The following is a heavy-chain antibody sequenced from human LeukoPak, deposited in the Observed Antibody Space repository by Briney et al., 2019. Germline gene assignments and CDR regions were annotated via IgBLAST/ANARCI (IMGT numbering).Heavy chain of an antibody. J-gene: IGHJ4*02. CDR2: ISTYNGNT. CDR1: GYRFTTYG. V-gene: IGHV1-18*01. CDR3: ARDPRTVFDY. Sequence: ASVKVSCKASGYRFTTYGISWVRQAPGQGLEWMGWISTYNGNTNYAQKFQGRVTMTTDTSTRTAYMEPGSLRSDDTAVYYCARDPRTVFDYWGQGTLVTVSS.